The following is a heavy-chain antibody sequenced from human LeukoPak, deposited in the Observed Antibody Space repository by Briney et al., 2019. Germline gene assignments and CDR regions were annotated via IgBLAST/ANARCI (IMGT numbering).Heavy chain of an antibody. Sequence: GGSLRLSCAASGFTFSIYWVHWVRHAPGKGLVWVSSINSDGSSTSYADSVKGRFTISRDNAKNTLYLQMNTLRAEDTAVYYCASLDYWGQGTPVTVSS. CDR2: INSDGSST. CDR1: GFTFSIYW. J-gene: IGHJ4*02. CDR3: ASLDY. V-gene: IGHV3-74*01.